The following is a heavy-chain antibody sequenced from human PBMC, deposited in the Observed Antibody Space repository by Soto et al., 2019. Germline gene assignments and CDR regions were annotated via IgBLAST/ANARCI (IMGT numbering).Heavy chain of an antibody. D-gene: IGHD6-13*01. J-gene: IGHJ6*02. V-gene: IGHV5-51*01. CDR1: GYSFTSYW. CDR3: ARHHGSPGSYFGLDV. CDR2: IYPGDSDT. Sequence: GESLKISCKGSGYSFTSYWINWVRQMPGKGLEWMGIIYPGDSDTRYSPSFQGQITISADKSIDTAYLQWRSLKASDTAVYYCARHHGSPGSYFGLDVWGQGTTVTVSS.